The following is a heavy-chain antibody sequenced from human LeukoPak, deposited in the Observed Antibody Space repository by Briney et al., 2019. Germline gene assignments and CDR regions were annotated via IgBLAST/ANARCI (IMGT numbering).Heavy chain of an antibody. J-gene: IGHJ4*02. CDR1: GFTFSSYG. V-gene: IGHV3-33*06. Sequence: PGGSLRLSCAASGFTFSSYGMHWVRQAPGKGLEWVAVIWYDGSNKYYADSVKGRFTISRDNSENTLYLQMNSLRAEDTAVYYCAKPVRGVGVVAFDYWGQGTLVTVSS. D-gene: IGHD3-10*01. CDR2: IWYDGSNK. CDR3: AKPVRGVGVVAFDY.